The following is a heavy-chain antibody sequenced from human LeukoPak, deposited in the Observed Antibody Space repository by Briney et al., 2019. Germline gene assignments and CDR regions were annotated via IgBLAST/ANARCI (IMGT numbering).Heavy chain of an antibody. V-gene: IGHV3-7*01. CDR2: IKQDGSEK. Sequence: GGSLRLSCAASGFTFSSYWMSWVRQAPGKGLVWVAHIKQDGSEKFYVDSVKGRFTISRDNAKNSLYLQMNSLRAEDTAVYYCARSRSLITMVRGLILGYWGQGTLVTVSS. CDR1: GFTFSSYW. CDR3: ARSRSLITMVRGLILGY. J-gene: IGHJ4*02. D-gene: IGHD3-10*01.